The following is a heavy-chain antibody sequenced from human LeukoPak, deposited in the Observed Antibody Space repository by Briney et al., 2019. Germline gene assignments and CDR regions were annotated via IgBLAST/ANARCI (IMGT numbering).Heavy chain of an antibody. D-gene: IGHD5/OR15-5a*01. CDR3: AKAAQSVVGADAFDI. Sequence: PGGSLRLSCAASGFTFSSYAMSWVRQAPGKGLEWVSAISGSGGSTYYADSVKGRFTISRDNSKNTLYLQMNSLRAEDTAVYYCAKAAQSVVGADAFDIWAKGQWSPSLQ. V-gene: IGHV3-23*01. CDR2: ISGSGGST. J-gene: IGHJ3*02. CDR1: GFTFSSYA.